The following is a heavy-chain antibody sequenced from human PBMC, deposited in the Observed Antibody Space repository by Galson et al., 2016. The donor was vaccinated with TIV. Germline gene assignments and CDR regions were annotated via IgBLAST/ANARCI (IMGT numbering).Heavy chain of an antibody. J-gene: IGHJ4*02. Sequence: SLRLSCATSGFTFSSYGMHWVRQAPGKGLEWVAGMWFDGSHEKYADSMKGRVAISRDNSKKTLFLQMNSLRVEDTAVYYCAREFRDYYFDFWGQGILVTVSS. CDR3: AREFRDYYFDF. V-gene: IGHV3-33*01. CDR2: MWFDGSHE. CDR1: GFTFSSYG. D-gene: IGHD2-21*01.